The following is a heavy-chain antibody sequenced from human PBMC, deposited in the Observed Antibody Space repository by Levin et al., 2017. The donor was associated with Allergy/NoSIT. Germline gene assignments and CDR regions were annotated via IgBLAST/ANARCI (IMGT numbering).Heavy chain of an antibody. D-gene: IGHD1-26*01. Sequence: GESLKISCAASGLTFNNYAMTWVRQAPGKGLEWVSAISGGGSKTYYADSVKGRFTISRDNSKSTLYLQMSRLSVEDTAVYYCAKDQYTGSYRNPSDAFDLWGQGTMVTVSS. CDR1: GLTFNNYA. CDR3: AKDQYTGSYRNPSDAFDL. V-gene: IGHV3-23*01. J-gene: IGHJ3*01. CDR2: ISGGGSKT.